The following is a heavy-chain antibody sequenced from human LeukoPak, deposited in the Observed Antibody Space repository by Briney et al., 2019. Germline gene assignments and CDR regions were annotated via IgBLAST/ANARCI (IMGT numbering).Heavy chain of an antibody. CDR2: ISYDGSNK. V-gene: IGHV3-30-3*01. J-gene: IGHJ4*02. D-gene: IGHD3-22*01. CDR1: GFTFSSYA. Sequence: GGSLRLSCAASGFTFSSYAMHWVRQAPGKGLEWVAVISYDGSNKYYADSVKGRFTISRDNSKNTLYLQMNSLRAEDTAVYYCATSSGLYYFDYWGQGTLVTVSS. CDR3: ATSSGLYYFDY.